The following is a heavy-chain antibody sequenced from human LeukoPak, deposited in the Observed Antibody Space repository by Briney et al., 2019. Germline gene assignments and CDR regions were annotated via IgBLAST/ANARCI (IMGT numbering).Heavy chain of an antibody. J-gene: IGHJ4*02. V-gene: IGHV3-66*01. CDR2: IYGADGT. D-gene: IGHD1-26*01. CDR3: ARDGLLGATNPFDN. Sequence: PGGSLRLSCAASGFSVSSKYMSWVRQAPGKGLEWVSVIYGADGTYYADSVKGRFSISRDKSKNTLYLQTNNLRPEDTAVYYCARDGLLGATNPFDNWGQGTLVTVSS. CDR1: GFSVSSKY.